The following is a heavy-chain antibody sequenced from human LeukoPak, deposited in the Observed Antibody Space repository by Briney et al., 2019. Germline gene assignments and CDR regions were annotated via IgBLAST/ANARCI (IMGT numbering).Heavy chain of an antibody. Sequence: GGSLRLSCAASGFTFSDHYIDWVRQAPGKGLEWVGRSKNKANNYITQYAAFVQGRFTISRDNSKNSLYLQINSLKTEDTAVYYCAKDSSGQGDYWGQGTLVTVSS. D-gene: IGHD3-22*01. CDR2: SKNKANNYIT. J-gene: IGHJ4*02. CDR3: AKDSSGQGDY. V-gene: IGHV3-72*01. CDR1: GFTFSDHY.